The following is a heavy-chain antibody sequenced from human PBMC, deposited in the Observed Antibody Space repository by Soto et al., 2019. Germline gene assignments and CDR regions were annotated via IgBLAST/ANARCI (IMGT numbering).Heavy chain of an antibody. D-gene: IGHD6-13*01. CDR3: ARDRVAAAGHYYYYGMDA. V-gene: IGHV1-69*12. CDR1: GGTFSSYA. J-gene: IGHJ6*02. CDR2: VIPIFGTA. Sequence: QVQLVQSGAEVKKPGSSVKVSCKASGGTFSSYAISWVRQAPGQGLEWMGGVIPIFGTANYAQKFQGRVTITADESTSTAYMELSSLRSEDTAVYYCARDRVAAAGHYYYYGMDAWGQGTTVTVSS.